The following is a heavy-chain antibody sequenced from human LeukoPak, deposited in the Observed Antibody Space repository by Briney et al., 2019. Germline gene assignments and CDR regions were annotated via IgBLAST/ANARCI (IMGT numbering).Heavy chain of an antibody. CDR3: TRGPIQLWLYHGMDV. J-gene: IGHJ6*02. V-gene: IGHV3-49*04. D-gene: IGHD5-18*01. Sequence: QAGGSLRLSCTVSGFTFGDHAMSWVRQAPGKGLEWVGFIRSKTYGGTTEYAASVKGRFIISRDDSTSIAYPQMNSLKTEDTAVYYCTRGPIQLWLYHGMDVWGQGTTVTVSS. CDR1: GFTFGDHA. CDR2: IRSKTYGGTT.